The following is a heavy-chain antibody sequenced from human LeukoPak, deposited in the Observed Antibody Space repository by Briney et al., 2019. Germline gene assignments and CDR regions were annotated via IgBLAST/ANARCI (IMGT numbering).Heavy chain of an antibody. CDR2: ISSSSSYI. V-gene: IGHV3-21*01. D-gene: IGHD2-2*02. CDR1: GFTFSSYS. CDR3: APLGYCSSTSCYTYYYGMDV. Sequence: GGSLRLSCAASGFTFSSYSINWVRQAPGKGLEWVSSISSSSSYIYYADSVKGRFTISRDNAKNSLYLQMNSLRAEDTAVYYCAPLGYCSSTSCYTYYYGMDVWGQGTTVTVSS. J-gene: IGHJ6*02.